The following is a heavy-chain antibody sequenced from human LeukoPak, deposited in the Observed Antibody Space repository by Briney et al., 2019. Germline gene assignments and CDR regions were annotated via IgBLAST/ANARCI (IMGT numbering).Heavy chain of an antibody. J-gene: IGHJ6*02. Sequence: PSETPSLTCAVYGGSFSGYYWSWIRQPPGKGLEWIGEINHSGSTNYNPSLKSRVTISVDTSKNQFSLKLSSVTAADTAVYYCARAIVVVPAASADYYYGMDVWGQGTTVTVSS. V-gene: IGHV4-34*01. CDR3: ARAIVVVPAASADYYYGMDV. CDR1: GGSFSGYY. CDR2: INHSGST. D-gene: IGHD2-2*01.